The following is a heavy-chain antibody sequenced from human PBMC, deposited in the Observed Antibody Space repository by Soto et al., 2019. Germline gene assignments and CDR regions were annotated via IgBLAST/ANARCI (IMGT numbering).Heavy chain of an antibody. CDR2: INHSGST. CDR3: AGGLQGLGKNWFDP. D-gene: IGHD6-19*01. J-gene: IGHJ5*02. CDR1: GGSFSGYY. Sequence: SETLSLTCAVYGGSFSGYYWSWIRQPPGKGLEWIGEINHSGSTNYNPSLKSRVTISVDTSKNQFSLKLSSVTAADTAVYYCAGGLQGLGKNWFDPWGQGALVTVSS. V-gene: IGHV4-34*01.